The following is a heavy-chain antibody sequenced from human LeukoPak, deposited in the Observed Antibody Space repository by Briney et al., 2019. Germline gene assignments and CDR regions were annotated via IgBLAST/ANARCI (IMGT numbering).Heavy chain of an antibody. J-gene: IGHJ4*02. Sequence: ASVKVSCKASGYTFTGYYMHWVRQAPGQGLEWMGWINPNSGGTNYAQKFQGRVTMTRDTSISTAYMEVSRLRSDDTAVYYCARESVANKGYYFDYWGQGTLATVSS. CDR1: GYTFTGYY. D-gene: IGHD2-15*01. CDR3: ARESVANKGYYFDY. CDR2: INPNSGGT. V-gene: IGHV1-2*02.